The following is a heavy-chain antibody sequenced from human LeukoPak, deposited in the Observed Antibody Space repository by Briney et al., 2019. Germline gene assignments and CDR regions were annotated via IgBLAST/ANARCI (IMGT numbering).Heavy chain of an antibody. D-gene: IGHD5-18*01. CDR2: IYYSGST. J-gene: IGHJ3*02. CDR1: GGSISSYY. V-gene: IGHV4-59*08. CDR3: ARRGYSYGYGDAFDI. Sequence: KPSETLSLTCTVSGGSISSYYWSWIRQPPGKGLEWIGYIYYSGSTNYNPSLKSRVTISVDTSKNQFSLKLSSVTAADTAVYYCARRGYSYGYGDAFDIWGQGTMVTVFS.